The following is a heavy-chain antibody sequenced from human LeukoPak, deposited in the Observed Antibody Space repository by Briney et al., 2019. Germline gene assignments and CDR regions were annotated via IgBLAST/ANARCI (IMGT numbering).Heavy chain of an antibody. J-gene: IGHJ4*02. CDR2: IKQDGSEK. CDR1: GFTFNNYW. V-gene: IGHV3-7*03. D-gene: IGHD4-17*01. CDR3: AIGSYGDYWDY. Sequence: GGSLRLSCAVSGFTFNNYWMNWVRQAPGKGLEWVANIKQDGSEKYYVDSVKGRFTISRDNAKNSLYLQMNSLRAEDTAVYYCAIGSYGDYWDYWGQGTLVTVSS.